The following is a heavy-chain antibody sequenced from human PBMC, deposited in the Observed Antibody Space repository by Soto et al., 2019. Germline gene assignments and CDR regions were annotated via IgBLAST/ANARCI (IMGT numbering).Heavy chain of an antibody. J-gene: IGHJ4*02. Sequence: SETPSLTCAVYGGSFSGYYWSWIRQPPGKGLEWIGEINHSGSTNYNPSLKSRVTISVDTSKNQFSLKLSSVTAADTAVYYCARYSSSWYEFDYWGQGTLVTVSS. D-gene: IGHD6-13*01. CDR1: GGSFSGYY. V-gene: IGHV4-34*01. CDR2: INHSGST. CDR3: ARYSSSWYEFDY.